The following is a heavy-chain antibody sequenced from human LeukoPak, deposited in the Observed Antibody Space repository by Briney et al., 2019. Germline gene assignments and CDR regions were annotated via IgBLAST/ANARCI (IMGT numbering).Heavy chain of an antibody. J-gene: IGHJ4*02. Sequence: GGSLRLSCAASGFTFSSYAMGWVRQAPGKGLELVSGISGSGDITYYADSVKGWFTISRDNSKNTLYLQMNSLRAEDTAVYYCAKEHCSGGSRYSHYFDYWGQGTLVTVSS. CDR1: GFTFSSYA. CDR3: AKEHCSGGSRYSHYFDY. D-gene: IGHD2-15*01. V-gene: IGHV3-23*01. CDR2: ISGSGDIT.